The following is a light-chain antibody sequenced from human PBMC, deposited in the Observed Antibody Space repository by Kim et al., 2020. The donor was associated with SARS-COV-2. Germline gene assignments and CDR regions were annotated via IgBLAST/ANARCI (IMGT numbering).Light chain of an antibody. CDR2: RAS. V-gene: IGKV3-20*01. CDR3: QQYGRTPRT. CDR1: QSVTY. Sequence: SLSPGESATLSCKANQSVTYLAWYQQKPGQAPSLLMFRASSGAPGLPDRFSGSGSGTDFTLTIDRLEPEDFAVYYCQQYGRTPRTFGEGTKVDIK. J-gene: IGKJ1*01.